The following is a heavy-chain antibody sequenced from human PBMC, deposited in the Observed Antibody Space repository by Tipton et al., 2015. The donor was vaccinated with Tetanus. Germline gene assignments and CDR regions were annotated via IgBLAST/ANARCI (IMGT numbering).Heavy chain of an antibody. CDR2: IYYSGNS. J-gene: IGHJ6*02. D-gene: IGHD3-10*01. V-gene: IGHV4-30-4*01. Sequence: TLSLTCTVSGGSFRSGDHYWSWIRQPPGKGLEWIGYIYYSGNSDYNPSLKSRVTISVDTSQKQISLKVNSVTAADTAVYYCARDRGVRGGYYYYHGMDVWGQGTTVTVSS. CDR1: GGSFRSGDHY. CDR3: ARDRGVRGGYYYYHGMDV.